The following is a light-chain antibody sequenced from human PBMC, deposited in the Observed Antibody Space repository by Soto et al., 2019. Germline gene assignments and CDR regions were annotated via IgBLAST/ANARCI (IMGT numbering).Light chain of an antibody. V-gene: IGKV3-15*01. J-gene: IGKJ1*01. Sequence: IVMTQSPATLSVSPGERATLSCRASQSVSTNLAWYQQKPGQAPGLLIYGASTRATGIPVRFSGSGSGTEFTLTISSLQSEDFAVYYCQQYNNWPPWTFGQGTKVDIK. CDR3: QQYNNWPPWT. CDR1: QSVSTN. CDR2: GAS.